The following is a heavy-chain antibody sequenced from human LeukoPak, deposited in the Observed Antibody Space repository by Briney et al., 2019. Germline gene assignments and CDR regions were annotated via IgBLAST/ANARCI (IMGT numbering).Heavy chain of an antibody. Sequence: SETLSLTCAVYGGSFSGYYWSWIRQPPGKGLEWIGEINHSGSTNYNLSLKSRVTISVDTSKNQFSLKLSSVTAADTAVYYCAGIRYYDFWSGYYYYFDYWGQGTLVTVSS. CDR2: INHSGST. J-gene: IGHJ4*02. D-gene: IGHD3-3*01. CDR3: AGIRYYDFWSGYYYYFDY. CDR1: GGSFSGYY. V-gene: IGHV4-34*01.